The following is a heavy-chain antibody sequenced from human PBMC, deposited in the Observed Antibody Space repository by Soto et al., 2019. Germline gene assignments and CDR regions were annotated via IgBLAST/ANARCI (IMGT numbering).Heavy chain of an antibody. Sequence: GGSLRLSCAASGFTFDDYTMHWVRQAPGKGLEWVSLISWDGGSTYYADSVKGRFTISRDNSKNSLYLQMNSLRTEDTALYYCAKATIGDYYYGMDVWGQGTTVTVSS. CDR1: GFTFDDYT. J-gene: IGHJ6*02. V-gene: IGHV3-43*01. CDR2: ISWDGGST. CDR3: AKATIGDYYYGMDV.